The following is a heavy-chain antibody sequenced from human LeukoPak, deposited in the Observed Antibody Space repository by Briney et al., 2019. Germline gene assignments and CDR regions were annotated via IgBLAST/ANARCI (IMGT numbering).Heavy chain of an antibody. CDR2: IYYRGSA. CDR1: GGSLSSFY. J-gene: IGHJ5*01. Sequence: PSETLSLTCTVSGGSLSSFYWSWIRQTAGKGLEWLGYIYYRGSANYNPSLKSRVTISIDTSKNQFSLKLTSVTAADTAVYYCARLLHDWFDSWGQGTLVTVSS. CDR3: ARLLHDWFDS. V-gene: IGHV4-59*08. D-gene: IGHD4-11*01.